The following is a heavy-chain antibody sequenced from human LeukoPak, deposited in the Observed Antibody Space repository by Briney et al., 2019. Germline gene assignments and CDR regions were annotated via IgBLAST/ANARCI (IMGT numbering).Heavy chain of an antibody. Sequence: TGGSLRLSCAASGFTFSSYWMHWVRQAPGKGLVWVSRINSDGSSTSYADSVRGRFSISRDNAKNTLYLQMNSLRAEDTAVYYCARLLDYYDSSGYYYSAFDIWGQGTMVTVSS. CDR2: INSDGSST. J-gene: IGHJ3*02. D-gene: IGHD3-22*01. CDR3: ARLLDYYDSSGYYYSAFDI. CDR1: GFTFSSYW. V-gene: IGHV3-74*01.